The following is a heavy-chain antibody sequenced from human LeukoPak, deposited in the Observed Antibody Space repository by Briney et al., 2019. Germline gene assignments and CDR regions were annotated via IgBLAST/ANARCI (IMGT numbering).Heavy chain of an antibody. V-gene: IGHV5-51*01. CDR3: ARPPSRGYSSSFEY. J-gene: IGHJ4*02. CDR2: IYPGDSDT. Sequence: GESLKISCKASGYSFTTYWIGWVRQMPGKGLEWMGIIYPGDSDTKYSPSFQGQVTISADKSITSAYLQWSSLKASDTAMYYCARPPSRGYSSSFEYWGQGTLVTVSS. D-gene: IGHD2-2*03. CDR1: GYSFTTYW.